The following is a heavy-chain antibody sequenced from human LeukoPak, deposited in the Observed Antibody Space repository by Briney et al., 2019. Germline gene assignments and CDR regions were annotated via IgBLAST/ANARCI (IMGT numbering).Heavy chain of an antibody. D-gene: IGHD6-13*01. V-gene: IGHV3-30-3*01. J-gene: IGHJ4*02. CDR1: GFTFSSYA. CDR2: ISYDGSNK. Sequence: GRSLRLSCAASGFTFSSYAMHWVRQAPGKGLEWVAVISYDGSNKYYADSVKGRFTISRDNSKNTLYLQMNSLRAEDTAVYYCAVTGYSSSWWPRFDYWGQGTLVTVSS. CDR3: AVTGYSSSWWPRFDY.